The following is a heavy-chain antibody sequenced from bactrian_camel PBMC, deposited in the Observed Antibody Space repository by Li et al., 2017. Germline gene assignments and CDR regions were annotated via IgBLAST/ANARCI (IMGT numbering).Heavy chain of an antibody. V-gene: IGHV3S55*01. CDR2: ISSGGST. J-gene: IGHJ4*01. Sequence: QLVESGGGSVQAGETLRLSCTASGFTFDDSDMGWYRQAPGNECELVSTISSGGSTYYADSVKGRFTISQDTAKSTVYLQMNNLKAEDTAMYYCAADEDPYGASWTTQDEYRYWGQGTQVTVS. CDR3: AADEDPYGASWTTQDEYRY. D-gene: IGHD3*01. CDR1: GFTFDDSD.